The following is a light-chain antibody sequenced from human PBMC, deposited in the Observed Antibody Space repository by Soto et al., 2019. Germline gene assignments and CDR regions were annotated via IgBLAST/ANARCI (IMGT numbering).Light chain of an antibody. J-gene: IGLJ2*01. CDR3: SSYTSSTTLV. CDR1: SSDVGTYDD. CDR2: EVT. Sequence: QSALTQPASVSASPGQSITISCTGTSSDVGTYDDVSWYRQHPGKGPKLLIYEVTNRPSGVSNRFSGSKSGNTASLTISGLQAEDEGDYHCSSYTSSTTLVFGGGTKLTVL. V-gene: IGLV2-14*01.